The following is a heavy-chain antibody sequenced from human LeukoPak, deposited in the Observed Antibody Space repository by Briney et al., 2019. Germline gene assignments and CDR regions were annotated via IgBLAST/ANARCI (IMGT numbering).Heavy chain of an antibody. Sequence: GGSLRLSCAASGFTFSGYWMSWVRQAPGKGLEWVANIKQDGSEKYYVDSVKGRFTISRDNAKNSLYLQMNSLRAEDTAVYYCARALPLSSWGQGTLVTVSS. CDR2: IKQDGSEK. J-gene: IGHJ5*02. CDR1: GFTFSGYW. V-gene: IGHV3-7*01. CDR3: ARALPLSS. D-gene: IGHD3-16*01.